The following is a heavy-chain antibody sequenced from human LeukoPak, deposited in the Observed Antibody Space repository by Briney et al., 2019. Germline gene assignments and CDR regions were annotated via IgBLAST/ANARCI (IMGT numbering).Heavy chain of an antibody. V-gene: IGHV3-20*04. Sequence: RPGGSLSLSCAASGFMFDEYGMTWVRQVPGKGLEWVSGINWNGANTGYGDSVQGRFTVSRDNAKNSLHLHMRSLRAEDTALYYCARVQYDTSGFYNAFDIWGQGTMVIVSS. J-gene: IGHJ3*02. CDR2: INWNGANT. CDR3: ARVQYDTSGFYNAFDI. D-gene: IGHD3-22*01. CDR1: GFMFDEYG.